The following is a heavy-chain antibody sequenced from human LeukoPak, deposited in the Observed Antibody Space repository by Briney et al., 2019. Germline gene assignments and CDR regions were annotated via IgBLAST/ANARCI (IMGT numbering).Heavy chain of an antibody. J-gene: IGHJ4*02. D-gene: IGHD4-17*01. V-gene: IGHV4-38-2*02. CDR3: ARDDYGDNAFDY. CDR1: GYSISSGYY. CDR2: IYHSGST. Sequence: SETLSLTCTVSGYSISSGYYWGWIRQPPGKGLEWIGSIYHSGSTYYNPSLKSRVTISVDTSKNQSSLKLSSVTAADTAVYYCARDDYGDNAFDYWGQGTLVTVSS.